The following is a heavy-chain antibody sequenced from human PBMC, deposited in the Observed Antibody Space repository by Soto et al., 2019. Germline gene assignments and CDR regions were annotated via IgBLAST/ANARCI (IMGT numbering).Heavy chain of an antibody. V-gene: IGHV4-34*01. CDR2: INHSGST. D-gene: IGHD3-3*01. CDR1: GGSFSGYY. J-gene: IGHJ6*02. CDR3: ARGGLYDFWSGYKNYYYYGMDV. Sequence: SETLSLTCAVYGGSFSGYYWSWIRQPPGKGLEWIGEINHSGSTNYNPSLKSRVTISVDTSKNQFSLKLSSVTAADTAVYYCARGGLYDFWSGYKNYYYYGMDVWGQGTTVTVSS.